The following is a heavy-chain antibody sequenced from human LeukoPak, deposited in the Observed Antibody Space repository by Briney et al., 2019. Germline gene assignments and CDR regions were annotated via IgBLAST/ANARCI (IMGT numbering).Heavy chain of an antibody. CDR3: ARQSGYPYYFDY. V-gene: IGHV3-21*01. J-gene: IGHJ4*02. D-gene: IGHD3-22*01. CDR1: AFTFSIYS. Sequence: GGSLRLSCAASAFTFSIYSMNWVRQAPGKGLEWVSSISSGSSYIYYTDSVKGRFTISRDNAKNSLYLQMNSLRAEDTAVYYCARQSGYPYYFDYWGQGTLVTVSS. CDR2: ISSGSSYI.